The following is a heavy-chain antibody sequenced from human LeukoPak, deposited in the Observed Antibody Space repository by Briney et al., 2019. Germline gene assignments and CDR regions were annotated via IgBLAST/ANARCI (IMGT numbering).Heavy chain of an antibody. V-gene: IGHV3-23*01. J-gene: IGHJ4*02. CDR1: GFTFSSYA. D-gene: IGHD3-10*01. Sequence: GGSLRLSCAASGFTFSSYAMSWVRQAPGKGLEWVSAISGSGGSTYYVDSVKGRLTISRDNSKNTLYLQMNSLRAEDTAVYYCAKGNSRYYYGSAEGDYWGQGTLVTVSS. CDR3: AKGNSRYYYGSAEGDY. CDR2: ISGSGGST.